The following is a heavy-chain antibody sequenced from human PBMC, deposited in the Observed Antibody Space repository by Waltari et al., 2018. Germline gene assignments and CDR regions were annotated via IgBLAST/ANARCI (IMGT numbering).Heavy chain of an antibody. Sequence: QVQLQESGPGLVKPSETLSLTCAGSGYSISSGYYWGWIRQPPGKGLECIGSIYQRGLTYYNPSLKSRVTISVDTSKNQFSPTVSSLTAADTAVYYCARHLQGRYFDSWGQGTLVTVSS. V-gene: IGHV4-38-2*01. CDR1: GYSISSGYY. CDR2: IYQRGLT. CDR3: ARHLQGRYFDS. D-gene: IGHD3-10*01. J-gene: IGHJ4*02.